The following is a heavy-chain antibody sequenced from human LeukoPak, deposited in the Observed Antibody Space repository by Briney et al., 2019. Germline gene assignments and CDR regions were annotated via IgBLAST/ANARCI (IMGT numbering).Heavy chain of an antibody. CDR2: ISSSGSTI. CDR3: ARDPLTGSYGVNWLDP. Sequence: GGSLRLSCAASGFTFSDYYMSWIRQAPGKGLEWVSYISSSGSTIYYADSVKGRFTISRDNAKNSLYLQMNSLRAEDTAVYYCARDPLTGSYGVNWLDPWGQGTLVTVSS. J-gene: IGHJ5*02. V-gene: IGHV3-11*01. CDR1: GFTFSDYY. D-gene: IGHD1-26*01.